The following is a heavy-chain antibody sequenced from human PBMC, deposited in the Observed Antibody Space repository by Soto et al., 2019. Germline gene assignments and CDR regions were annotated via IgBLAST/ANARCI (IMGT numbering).Heavy chain of an antibody. V-gene: IGHV3-21*01. J-gene: IGHJ6*02. Sequence: GGSLRLSCISSGFTFRTYTMNWVRQAPGKGLEWVSGIRGFSPYTFYAESVKGRFTTSRDNAKNSLYLQMNSLRAEDTAVYYCARDRGYDAHDYYYNAMDVWGQGTTVTVSS. CDR3: ARDRGYDAHDYYYNAMDV. CDR2: IRGFSPYT. CDR1: GFTFRTYT. D-gene: IGHD2-15*01.